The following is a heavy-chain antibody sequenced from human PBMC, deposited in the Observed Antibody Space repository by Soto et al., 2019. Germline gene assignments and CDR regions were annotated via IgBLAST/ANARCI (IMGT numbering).Heavy chain of an antibody. J-gene: IGHJ4*02. CDR3: ARDIRILWFGELSAIDY. CDR2: IWYDGSNK. V-gene: IGHV3-33*01. CDR1: GFTFSSYG. D-gene: IGHD3-10*01. Sequence: QVQLVESGGGVVQPGRSLRLSCAASGFTFSSYGMHWVRQAPGKGLEWVAVIWYDGSNKYYADSVKGRFTNSRDNSKNTLYLQMNSLRAEDTAVYYCARDIRILWFGELSAIDYWGQGTLVTVSS.